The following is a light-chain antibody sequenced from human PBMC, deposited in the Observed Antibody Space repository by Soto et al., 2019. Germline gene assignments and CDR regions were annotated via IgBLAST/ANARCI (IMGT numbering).Light chain of an antibody. CDR2: GVS. CDR1: SIDIGGYDY. J-gene: IGLJ1*01. CDR3: SSHTSSSTFV. V-gene: IGLV2-14*03. Sequence: SALTHPGSVCASPGQSIPIPCTGTSIDIGGYDYVSWYQHHPGKAPKVMIYGVSNRPSGVSIRFSGSKSGNSASLTISGLQAEDEADYYCSSHTSSSTFVFGAGTKVTVL.